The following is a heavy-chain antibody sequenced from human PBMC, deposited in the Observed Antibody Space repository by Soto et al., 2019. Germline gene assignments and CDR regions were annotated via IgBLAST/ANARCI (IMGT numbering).Heavy chain of an antibody. D-gene: IGHD2-21*02. J-gene: IGHJ6*02. Sequence: SETLSLTCTFSGGSISYDHYHLTWIRPPPGKGLEWIGYIHYSGSVFYNPSLQSRLSMSVDTSKNLFSLKLSSVTAADTAVFFCAREDDGGDRDYYGLDVWGQGTTVTVSS. CDR1: GGSISYDHYH. V-gene: IGHV4-30-4*01. CDR3: AREDDGGDRDYYGLDV. CDR2: IHYSGSV.